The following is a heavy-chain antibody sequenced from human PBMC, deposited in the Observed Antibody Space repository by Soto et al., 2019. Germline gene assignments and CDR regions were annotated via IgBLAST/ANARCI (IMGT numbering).Heavy chain of an antibody. J-gene: IGHJ4*02. Sequence: ASVKVSCKASGGTFSSYAISWVRQAPGQGLEWMGGIIPIFGTANYAQKFQGRVTITADESTSTAYMELSSLRSEDTAVYYCAREAYCGGDCYFFSDYWGQGTLVTVSS. V-gene: IGHV1-69*13. CDR3: AREAYCGGDCYFFSDY. D-gene: IGHD2-21*02. CDR1: GGTFSSYA. CDR2: IIPIFGTA.